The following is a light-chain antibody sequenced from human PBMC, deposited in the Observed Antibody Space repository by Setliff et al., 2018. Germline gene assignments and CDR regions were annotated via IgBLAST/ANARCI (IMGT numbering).Light chain of an antibody. CDR3: QSYDSSLSAYV. CDR1: SSNIGKGYD. CDR2: GNN. Sequence: QPALTQPPSVSGAPGQRVTISCAGRSSNIGKGYDVHWYQQLPGTAPKLLMYGNNIRPSGVPDRFSGSQSGTSASLAITGLHYEDEADYYCQSYDSSLSAYVFGTGTKV. J-gene: IGLJ1*01. V-gene: IGLV1-40*01.